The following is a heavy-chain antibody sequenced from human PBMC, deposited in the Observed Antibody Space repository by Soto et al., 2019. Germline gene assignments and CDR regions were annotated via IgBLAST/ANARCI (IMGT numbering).Heavy chain of an antibody. J-gene: IGHJ4*02. D-gene: IGHD1-7*01. CDR3: ARNYNVAFDY. CDR2: INAGNGIT. Sequence: ATVKVSCKASGYTFTSYAMHWLRQAPGQRLEWMGWINAGNGITKYSQKFQGRVTITRDTSASTAYMELSSLRSEDTAVYYCARNYNVAFDYWGQGTLVTVSS. CDR1: GYTFTSYA. V-gene: IGHV1-3*01.